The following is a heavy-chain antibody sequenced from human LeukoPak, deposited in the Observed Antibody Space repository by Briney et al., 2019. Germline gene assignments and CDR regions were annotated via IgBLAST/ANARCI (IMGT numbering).Heavy chain of an antibody. CDR2: ISGSSSHT. V-gene: IGHV3-23*01. CDR3: AKEHDYSNAAPEWGFDS. J-gene: IGHJ4*02. D-gene: IGHD3-3*01. Sequence: PGGSLRLSCAASGFTISSYAMSWVRQAPGKGLEWVSGISGSSSHTMDADSVRGRFTISRDNTRNTLYLHMNNVRAEDTALYYCAKEHDYSNAAPEWGFDSWGQGTRVTVSS. CDR1: GFTISSYA.